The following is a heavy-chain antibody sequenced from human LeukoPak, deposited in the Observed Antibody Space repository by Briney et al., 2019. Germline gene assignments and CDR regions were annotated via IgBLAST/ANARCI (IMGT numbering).Heavy chain of an antibody. V-gene: IGHV3-23*01. Sequence: SGGSLRLSCAASGFTFSSYAMSWVRQAPGEGLEWVSAISGSGGNTYYADSVKGRFTISRDNSKNTLYLQLNSLRAEDTAVYYCAKNSGAGCYSAFDYWGQGTLVTVSS. CDR1: GFTFSSYA. J-gene: IGHJ4*02. CDR2: ISGSGGNT. D-gene: IGHD2-15*01. CDR3: AKNSGAGCYSAFDY.